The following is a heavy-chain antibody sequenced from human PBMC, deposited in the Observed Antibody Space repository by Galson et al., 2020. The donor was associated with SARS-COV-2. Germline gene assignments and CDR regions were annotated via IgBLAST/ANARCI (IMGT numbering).Heavy chain of an antibody. D-gene: IGHD2-2*01. CDR3: ARTRSSVDACDMDV. Sequence: SETLSLTCSVSGGSISSGGYFWSWIRQHPGKGLEWIGCIYDSGSTYYNPSLKSRGSISADTSKNQFSLKMYSVTAADTAVYFCARTRSSVDACDMDVWGQGTTITVSS. CDR2: IYDSGST. CDR1: GGSISSGGYF. J-gene: IGHJ6*02. V-gene: IGHV4-31*03.